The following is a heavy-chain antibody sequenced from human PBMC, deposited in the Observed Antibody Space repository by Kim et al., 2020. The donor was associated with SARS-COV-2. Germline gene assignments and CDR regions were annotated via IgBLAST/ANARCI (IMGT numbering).Heavy chain of an antibody. Sequence: SETLSLTCAVYGGSFSGYYWSWIRQPPGKGLEWIGEINHSGSTNYNPSLKSRVTISVDTSKNQFSLKLSSVTAADTAVYYCARGIAAAGTGSHYWYFDLWGRGTLLTVSS. V-gene: IGHV4-34*01. CDR1: GGSFSGYY. CDR3: ARGIAAAGTGSHYWYFDL. D-gene: IGHD6-13*01. CDR2: INHSGST. J-gene: IGHJ2*01.